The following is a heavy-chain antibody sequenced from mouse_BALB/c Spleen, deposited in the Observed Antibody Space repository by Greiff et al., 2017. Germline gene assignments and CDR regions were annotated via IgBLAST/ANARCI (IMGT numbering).Heavy chain of an antibody. CDR2: ISSGGRYT. J-gene: IGHJ3*01. CDR3: ARDYGSSPAWFAY. CDR1: GFTFSSYA. Sequence: EVKVVESGGGLVKPGGSLKLSCAASGFTFSSYAMSWVRQSPEKRLEWVAEISSGGRYTYYPDTVTGRFTISRDNAKNTLYLEMSSLRSEDTAMYYCARDYGSSPAWFAYWGQGTLVTVSA. D-gene: IGHD1-1*01. V-gene: IGHV5-9-4*01.